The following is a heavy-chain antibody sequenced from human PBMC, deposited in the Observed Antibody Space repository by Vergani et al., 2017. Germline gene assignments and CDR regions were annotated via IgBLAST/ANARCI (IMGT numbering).Heavy chain of an antibody. CDR1: GYTFTSYD. CDR3: ATDLILPQTFDY. J-gene: IGHJ4*02. V-gene: IGHV1-8*01. D-gene: IGHD3-16*01. Sequence: VQLVESGAEVKKPGSSVKVSCKASGYTFTSYDINWVRQATGQGLEWMGWMNPNSGNTGYAQKFQGRVTMTEDTSTDTAYMELSSLRSEDTAVYYCATDLILPQTFDYWGQGTLVTVSS. CDR2: MNPNSGNT.